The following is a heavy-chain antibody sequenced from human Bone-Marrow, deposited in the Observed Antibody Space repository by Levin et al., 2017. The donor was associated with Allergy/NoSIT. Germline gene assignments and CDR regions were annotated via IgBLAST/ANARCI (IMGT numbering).Heavy chain of an antibody. D-gene: IGHD3-3*01. Sequence: ASVKVSCKASGYTFTGYYMHWVRQAPGQGLEWMGWINPNSGGTNYAQKFQGRVTMTRDTSISTAYMELSRLRSDDTAVYYCARCPLSITIFGPPPNWFDPWGQGTLVTVSS. J-gene: IGHJ5*02. CDR3: ARCPLSITIFGPPPNWFDP. CDR1: GYTFTGYY. CDR2: INPNSGGT. V-gene: IGHV1-2*02.